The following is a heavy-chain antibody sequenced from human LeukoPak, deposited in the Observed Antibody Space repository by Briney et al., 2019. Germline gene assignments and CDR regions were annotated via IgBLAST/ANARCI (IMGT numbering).Heavy chain of an antibody. V-gene: IGHV1-69*13. J-gene: IGHJ5*02. Sequence: WASVKVSCKASGGTFSSYAISWVRQAPGQGLEWMGGIIPIFGTANYAQKFQGRVTITADESTSTAYMELSSLRSEDTAVYYCARGGNRILFGVVTYNWFDPWGQGTLVTVSS. D-gene: IGHD3-3*01. CDR1: GGTFSSYA. CDR2: IIPIFGTA. CDR3: ARGGNRILFGVVTYNWFDP.